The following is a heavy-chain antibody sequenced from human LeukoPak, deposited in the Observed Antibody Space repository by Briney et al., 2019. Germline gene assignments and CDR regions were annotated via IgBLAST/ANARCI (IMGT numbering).Heavy chain of an antibody. CDR3: ARDRIYGSGSDHFDY. CDR2: IYHSGSI. Sequence: SETLSLTCNVSGYSIRSGYYWGWIRQPPGKGLEWIGSIYHSGSIYHKPSLKSRVTISVDTSKNQFSLKLSSVTAADTAVYYCARDRIYGSGSDHFDYWGQGTLVTVSS. D-gene: IGHD3-10*01. V-gene: IGHV4-38-2*02. J-gene: IGHJ4*02. CDR1: GYSIRSGYY.